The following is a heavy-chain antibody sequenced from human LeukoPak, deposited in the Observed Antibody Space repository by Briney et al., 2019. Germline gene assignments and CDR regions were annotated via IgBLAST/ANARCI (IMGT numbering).Heavy chain of an antibody. CDR1: GFTFSSYW. J-gene: IGHJ4*02. CDR3: ARVGVGARFDY. CDR2: IKPDGSEK. Sequence: GGSLRLSCAASGFTFSSYWMSWVRQAPGKGLEWVANIKPDGSEKYYVDSVKGRFTISRDNAKNSLYLQMNSLRAEDTAVYYCARVGVGARFDYWGQGTLVTVSS. D-gene: IGHD1-26*01. V-gene: IGHV3-7*04.